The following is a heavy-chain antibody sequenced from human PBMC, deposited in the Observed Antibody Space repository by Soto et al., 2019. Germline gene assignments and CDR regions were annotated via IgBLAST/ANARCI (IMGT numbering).Heavy chain of an antibody. CDR3: AKSRSVAYCGGDCYHPMFDYYYYYMDV. D-gene: IGHD2-21*01. CDR2: ISGSGGST. J-gene: IGHJ6*03. V-gene: IGHV3-23*01. CDR1: GFTFSSYA. Sequence: PGGSLRLSCAASGFTFSSYAMSWVRQAPGKGLEWVSAISGSGGSTYYADSVKGRFTISRDNSKNTPYLQMNSLRAEDTAVYYCAKSRSVAYCGGDCYHPMFDYYYYYMDVWGKGTTVTV.